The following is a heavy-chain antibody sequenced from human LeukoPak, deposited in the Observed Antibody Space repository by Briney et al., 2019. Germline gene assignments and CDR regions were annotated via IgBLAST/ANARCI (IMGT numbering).Heavy chain of an antibody. CDR3: ARDPSVVAATPVDY. D-gene: IGHD2-15*01. V-gene: IGHV1-18*01. J-gene: IGHJ4*02. Sequence: ASVKVSCKASGYTFTSYGISWVRQAPGQGPEWMGWISAYNGNTNYAQKLQGRVTMTTDTSTSTAYMELRSLRSDDTAVYYCARDPSVVAATPVDYWGQGTLVTVSS. CDR1: GYTFTSYG. CDR2: ISAYNGNT.